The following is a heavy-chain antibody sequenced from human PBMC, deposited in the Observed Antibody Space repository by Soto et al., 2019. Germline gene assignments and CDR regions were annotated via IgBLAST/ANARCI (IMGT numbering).Heavy chain of an antibody. D-gene: IGHD2-15*01. CDR1: GGSISSYY. J-gene: IGHJ6*03. Sequence: QVQLQESGPGLVKPSETLSLTCTVSGGSISSYYWSWIRQPPGKGLEWIGYIYYSGSTNYNPSLKSRVRISVDTSKNQFSLKLSSVTAADTAVYYCARSYRRYCSGGSCYSYYYYYMDVWGKGTTVTVSS. V-gene: IGHV4-59*01. CDR2: IYYSGST. CDR3: ARSYRRYCSGGSCYSYYYYYMDV.